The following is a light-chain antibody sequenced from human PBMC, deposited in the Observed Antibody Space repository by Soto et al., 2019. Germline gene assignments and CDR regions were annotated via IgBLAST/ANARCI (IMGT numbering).Light chain of an antibody. Sequence: DIQMTQSPSTLSASVGDRVTITCRASQSISTWLAWFQQKPGKAPKLLIYDASTLESGVPSRFSGSGSGTEFTLTITSLQPDDFAAYYCQQYNDYLVTFRQGTKLEI. CDR3: QQYNDYLVT. CDR2: DAS. CDR1: QSISTW. J-gene: IGKJ2*01. V-gene: IGKV1-5*01.